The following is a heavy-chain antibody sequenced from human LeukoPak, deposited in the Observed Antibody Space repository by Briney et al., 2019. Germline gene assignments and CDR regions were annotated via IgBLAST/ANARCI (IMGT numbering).Heavy chain of an antibody. CDR1: GFSFSTYW. J-gene: IGHJ4*02. CDR2: IKQDGSEI. D-gene: IGHD3-16*01. Sequence: GGSLRLSCAASGFSFSTYWMSWVRQAPGKGLEWVANIKQDGSEIYYVDSVKGRFIISRDNAKNSLYLQMSSLRAEDTAVYYCTRGGRLHPQSPYWGQGTLVTVSS. V-gene: IGHV3-7*01. CDR3: TRGGRLHPQSPY.